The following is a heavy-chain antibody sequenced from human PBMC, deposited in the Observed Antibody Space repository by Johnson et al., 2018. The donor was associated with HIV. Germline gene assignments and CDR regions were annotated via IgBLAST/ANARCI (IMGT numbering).Heavy chain of an antibody. J-gene: IGHJ3*02. D-gene: IGHD3-22*01. V-gene: IGHV3-11*04. CDR2: ISSSGTSV. CDR1: GFTFSDYY. Sequence: QVQLVESGGGLVKPGGSLRLSCAASGFTFSDYYMSWIRQTPVKGLEWVSYISSSGTSVYYADSVKGRFSISRDNAKHSLYLQMNSLRAEDTAVYYCARDRGYWDAFDIWGQGTMVTVSS. CDR3: ARDRGYWDAFDI.